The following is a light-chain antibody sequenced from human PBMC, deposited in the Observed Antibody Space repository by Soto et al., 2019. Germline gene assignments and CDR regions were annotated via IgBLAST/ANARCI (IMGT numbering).Light chain of an antibody. CDR2: DVS. Sequence: QSALTQPASVSGSPGQSITISCTGTSSDVGGYSYVSWYQQHPGKAPKLMIYDVSNRPSGASNRFSGSKSGNTASLPISGLQAEDEADYYCSSFRSTYTPWVFGGGTQLTVL. V-gene: IGLV2-14*01. J-gene: IGLJ3*02. CDR1: SSDVGGYSY. CDR3: SSFRSTYTPWV.